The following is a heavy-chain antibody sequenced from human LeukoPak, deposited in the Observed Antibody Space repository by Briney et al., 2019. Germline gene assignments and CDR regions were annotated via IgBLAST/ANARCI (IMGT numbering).Heavy chain of an antibody. D-gene: IGHD6-13*01. CDR1: GYTFTSYG. J-gene: IGHJ6*02. CDR3: ASCLLPPGYSSSWYSNYYGMDV. CDR2: ISAYNGNT. V-gene: IGHV1-18*01. Sequence: ASVKVSCKASGYTFTSYGISWVRQAPGQGLEWMGWISAYNGNTNYAQKLQGRVTMTTDTSTSTAYMELRSLRSDDTAVYYCASCLLPPGYSSSWYSNYYGMDVWGQGTTVTVSS.